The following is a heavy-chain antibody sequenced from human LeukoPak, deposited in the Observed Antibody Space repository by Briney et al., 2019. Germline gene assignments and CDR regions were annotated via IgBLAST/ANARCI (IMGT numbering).Heavy chain of an antibody. J-gene: IGHJ4*02. CDR2: IVVGSGNT. CDR3: AAEIYRGGDCCHFDY. V-gene: IGHV1-58*02. D-gene: IGHD2-21*02. Sequence: WASVKVSCKASGFTFTSSAMQWVRQARGQRLEWRGWIVVGSGNTNYAQRFQERVTITRDMSTGTGYLEMSNLRSEDTAVYYCAAEIYRGGDCCHFDYWGQGALVTVSS. CDR1: GFTFTSSA.